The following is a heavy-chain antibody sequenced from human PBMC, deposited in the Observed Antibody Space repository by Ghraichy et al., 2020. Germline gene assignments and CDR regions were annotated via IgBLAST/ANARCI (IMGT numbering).Heavy chain of an antibody. CDR3: ARLYRDDPFDP. V-gene: IGHV4-39*01. CDR2: ISYSGST. J-gene: IGHJ5*02. CDR1: GGSISTSNYY. D-gene: IGHD3-16*02. Sequence: SETLSLTCSVSGGSISTSNYYWGWIRQPPGKGLEWIGSISYSGSTYYNPSLKSRVTISVDTSKNQFSLKLSSVTAADTAVFYCARLYRDDPFDPWGQGTLVTVSS.